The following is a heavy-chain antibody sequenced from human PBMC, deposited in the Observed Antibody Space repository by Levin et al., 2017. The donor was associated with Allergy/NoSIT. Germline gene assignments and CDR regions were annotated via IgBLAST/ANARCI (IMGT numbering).Heavy chain of an antibody. Sequence: SETLSLTCAVSGGSFSGYYWGWIRQPPEKGLEWIGEINHSGSINSNPSLKSRVTISVDTSKDQFSLKLGSVTVADTAVYYCARGHSTSGFDYWSQGTLVSVSS. CDR2: INHSGSI. CDR1: GGSFSGYY. CDR3: ARGHSTSGFDY. D-gene: IGHD4-11*01. J-gene: IGHJ4*02. V-gene: IGHV4-34*01.